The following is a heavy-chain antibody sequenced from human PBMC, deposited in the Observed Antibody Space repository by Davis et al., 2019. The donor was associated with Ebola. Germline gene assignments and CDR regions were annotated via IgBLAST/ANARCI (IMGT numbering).Heavy chain of an antibody. V-gene: IGHV3-11*01. D-gene: IGHD3-3*01. CDR1: GFTFSDYY. J-gene: IGHJ5*02. Sequence: GGSLRLSCAASGFTFSDYYMSWIRQAPGKGLEWVSYISSSGSTIYYADSVKGRFTISRDNAKNSLYLQMNSLKTEDTAVYYCTRREKYYDFWSGYYDWFDPWGQGTLVTVSS. CDR2: ISSSGSTI. CDR3: TRREKYYDFWSGYYDWFDP.